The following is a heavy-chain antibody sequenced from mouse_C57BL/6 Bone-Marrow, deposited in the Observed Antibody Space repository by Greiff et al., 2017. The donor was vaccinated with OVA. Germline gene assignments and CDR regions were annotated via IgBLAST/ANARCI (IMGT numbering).Heavy chain of an antibody. CDR1: PFTLSSYA. V-gene: IGHV5-4*03. J-gene: IGHJ3*01. D-gene: IGHD1-1*01. Sequence: EVMLVDSFFFFFPPFVSTTLSSSACPFTLSSYAMSWVRQTPEKRLEWVATLSDGGSYTYYPDNVQGRFTISRDNANPPLYLQMSHLKSEDTAMYYCARAYYGSGLFAYWGQGTLVTVSA. CDR3: ARAYYGSGLFAY. CDR2: LSDGGSYT.